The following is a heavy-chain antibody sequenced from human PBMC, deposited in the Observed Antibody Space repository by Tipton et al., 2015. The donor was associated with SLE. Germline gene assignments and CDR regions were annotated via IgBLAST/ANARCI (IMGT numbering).Heavy chain of an antibody. CDR3: ARNKLRYFDWPYNWFDP. V-gene: IGHV4-4*02. J-gene: IGHJ5*02. D-gene: IGHD3-9*01. CDR2: IYYSGST. Sequence: SLRLSCAASGFTFSSYWMSWVRQAPGKGLEWIGGIYYSGSTYYNPSLKSRVTISVDTSKNQFSLKLSSVTAADTAVYYCARNKLRYFDWPYNWFDPWGQGTLVTVS. CDR1: GFTFSSYW.